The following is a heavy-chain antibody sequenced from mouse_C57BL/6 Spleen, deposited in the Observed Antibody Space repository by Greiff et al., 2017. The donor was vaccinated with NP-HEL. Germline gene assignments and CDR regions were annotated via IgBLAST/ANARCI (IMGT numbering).Heavy chain of an antibody. J-gene: IGHJ2*01. Sequence: QVQLQQPGAELVRPGTSVKLSCKASGYTFTSYWMHWVKQRPGQGLEWIGVIDPSDSYTNYNQKFKGKATLTVDTSSSTAYMQLSSLTSEDSAVYYCARARLRPYFDYWGQGTTLTVSS. D-gene: IGHD1-2*01. CDR1: GYTFTSYW. CDR3: ARARLRPYFDY. CDR2: IDPSDSYT. V-gene: IGHV1-59*01.